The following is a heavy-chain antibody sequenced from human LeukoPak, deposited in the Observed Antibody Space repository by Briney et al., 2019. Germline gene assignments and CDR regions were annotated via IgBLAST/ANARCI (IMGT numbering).Heavy chain of an antibody. J-gene: IGHJ6*02. Sequence: SETLSLTCTVSGGSISSYYWSWIRQPAGKGLEWIGRIYTSGSTNYNPSLKSRVTMSVDTSKNQFSLKLSSVTDADTAVYYCARDVATTVYYYGMDVWGQGTTVTVSS. V-gene: IGHV4-4*07. CDR2: IYTSGST. CDR3: ARDVATTVYYYGMDV. CDR1: GGSISSYY. D-gene: IGHD5-12*01.